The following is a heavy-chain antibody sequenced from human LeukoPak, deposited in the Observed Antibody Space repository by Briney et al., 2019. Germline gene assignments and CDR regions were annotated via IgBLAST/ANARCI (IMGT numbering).Heavy chain of an antibody. V-gene: IGHV1-69*04. CDR1: GGTFSSYA. CDR3: ARDPYYYDSSGRQVYYGMDV. J-gene: IGHJ6*02. Sequence: SVKVSCKASGGTFSSYAINWVRQAPGQGLEWMGRIIPILGIANYAQKFQGRVTITADKSTSTAYMELSSLRSEDTAVYYCARDPYYYDSSGRQVYYGMDVWGQGTTVTVSS. D-gene: IGHD3-22*01. CDR2: IIPILGIA.